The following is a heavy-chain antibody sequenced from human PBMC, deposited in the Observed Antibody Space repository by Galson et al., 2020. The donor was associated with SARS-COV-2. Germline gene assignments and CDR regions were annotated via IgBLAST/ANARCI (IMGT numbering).Heavy chain of an antibody. CDR1: GYTLTELS. D-gene: IGHD6-19*01. J-gene: IGHJ6*02. CDR3: ATAIAVAGSSKYYYYYGMDV. V-gene: IGHV1-24*01. Sequence: ASVKVSCKVSGYTLTELSMHWVRQAPGKGLEWMGGFDPEDGETIYAQKFQGRVTMTEDTSTDTAYMELSSLRSEDTAVYYCATAIAVAGSSKYYYYYGMDVWGQWTTVTFSS. CDR2: FDPEDGET.